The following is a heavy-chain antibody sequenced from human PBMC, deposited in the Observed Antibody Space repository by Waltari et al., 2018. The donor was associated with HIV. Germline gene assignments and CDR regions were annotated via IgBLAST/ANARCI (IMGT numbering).Heavy chain of an antibody. CDR3: ASAGRWLQLSAFDI. CDR1: GFTFSDYY. Sequence: GSGGGLVKPGGSLRLSCAASGFTFSDYYMSWIRQAPGKGLEWVSYISSSGSTIYYADSVKGRFTISRDNAKNSLYLQMNSLRAEDTAVYYCASAGRWLQLSAFDIWGQGTMVTVSS. V-gene: IGHV3-11*01. J-gene: IGHJ3*02. CDR2: ISSSGSTI. D-gene: IGHD5-12*01.